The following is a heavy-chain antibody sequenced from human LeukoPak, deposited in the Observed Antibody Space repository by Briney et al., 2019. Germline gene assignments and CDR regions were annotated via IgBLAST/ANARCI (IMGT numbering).Heavy chain of an antibody. Sequence: PGGSLRLSCAASGFTFSSYGMSWVRQAPGKGLEWVSAISGSGGSTYYADSVKGRFTISRDNSKNTLYQQMNSLRAEDTAVYYCAKDKGSSGWYNFDYWGQGTLVTVSS. CDR1: GFTFSSYG. D-gene: IGHD6-19*01. CDR2: ISGSGGST. CDR3: AKDKGSSGWYNFDY. J-gene: IGHJ4*02. V-gene: IGHV3-23*01.